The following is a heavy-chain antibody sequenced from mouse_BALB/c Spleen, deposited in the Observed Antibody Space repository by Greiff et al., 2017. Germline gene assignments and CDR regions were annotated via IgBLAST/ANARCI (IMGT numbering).Heavy chain of an antibody. CDR3: ARYKVTTVVAPGYFDY. V-gene: IGHV5-9*03. CDR1: GFTFSSYT. CDR2: ISSGGGNT. J-gene: IGHJ2*01. Sequence: EVQGVESGGGLVKPGGSLKLSCAASGFTFSSYTMSWVRQTPEKRLEWVATISSGGGNTYYPASVKGRFTISRDNAKNNLYLQMSSLRSEDTALYYCARYKVTTVVAPGYFDYWGQGTTLTVSS. D-gene: IGHD1-1*01.